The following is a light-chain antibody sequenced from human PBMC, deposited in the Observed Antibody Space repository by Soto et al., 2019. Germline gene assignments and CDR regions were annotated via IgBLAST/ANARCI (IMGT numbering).Light chain of an antibody. Sequence: DIQMTQSPSTLSASVGDRVTITCRASQSIDSWLAWYQQKPGKAPNLLIYKTSNLESGVPSRFGGSGSGTEFSLTISSLQPDDFATYYCQQYKSFSLTFGGGTRVEVK. CDR2: KTS. CDR3: QQYKSFSLT. CDR1: QSIDSW. V-gene: IGKV1-5*03. J-gene: IGKJ4*01.